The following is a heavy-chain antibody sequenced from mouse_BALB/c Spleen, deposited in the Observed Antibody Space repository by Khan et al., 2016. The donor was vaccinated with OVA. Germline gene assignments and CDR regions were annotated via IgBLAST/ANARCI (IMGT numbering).Heavy chain of an antibody. D-gene: IGHD2-1*01. V-gene: IGHV1-5*01. CDR3: TRNGFGNYESGDY. Sequence: VQLQQSGTVLARPGASVKMSCKGSGYTFTNYWMHWVKQRPGQGLEWIGVIYPGNSDTNYNQKFKGKAKLTAVTSTSTAYMELNSLTNEDSAVYYCTRNGFGNYESGDYWGQGTLVTVSA. J-gene: IGHJ3*01. CDR2: IYPGNSDT. CDR1: GYTFTNYW.